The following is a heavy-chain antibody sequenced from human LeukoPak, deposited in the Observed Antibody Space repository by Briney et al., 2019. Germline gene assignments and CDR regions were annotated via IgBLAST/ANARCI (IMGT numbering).Heavy chain of an antibody. D-gene: IGHD3-22*01. CDR2: IYYSGST. CDR3: ASYSYYYDSSGYFDY. Sequence: SETLSLTCTVSGGSISSSSYYWSWIRQPPGKGLEWIGYIYYSGSTNYNPSLKSRVTISVDTSKNQFSLKLSSVTAADTAVYYCASYSYYYDSSGYFDYWGQGTLVTVSS. CDR1: GGSISSSSYY. J-gene: IGHJ4*02. V-gene: IGHV4-61*01.